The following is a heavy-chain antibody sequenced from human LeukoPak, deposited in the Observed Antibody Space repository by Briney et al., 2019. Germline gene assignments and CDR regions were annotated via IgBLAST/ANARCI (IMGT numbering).Heavy chain of an antibody. D-gene: IGHD1-26*01. J-gene: IGHJ4*01. Sequence: SETLSLTCTVSGGSITSYYYTWIRQPPGKGLEWIGYIYYSGNTNYNPSLKSRVTMSLDMSENQFSLRLTSVTAADTAVYYCAREDSGTSIDYWGQGTLVTVSS. V-gene: IGHV4-59*01. CDR2: IYYSGNT. CDR3: AREDSGTSIDY. CDR1: GGSITSYY.